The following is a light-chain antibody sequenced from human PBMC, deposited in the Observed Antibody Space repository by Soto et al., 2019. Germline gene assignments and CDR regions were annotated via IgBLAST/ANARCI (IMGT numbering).Light chain of an antibody. CDR1: SGSVSASNY. V-gene: IGLV8-61*01. CDR2: NTN. J-gene: IGLJ3*02. Sequence: QAVVTQEPSFSVSPGGTVTLTCGLSSGSVSASNYPSWYQQTPGQAPRTLIYNTNTRSSGVPDRFSGSILGNKAALTITGAQADDDSDYSCVLYMGSGIWVFGGGTKVTVL. CDR3: VLYMGSGIWV.